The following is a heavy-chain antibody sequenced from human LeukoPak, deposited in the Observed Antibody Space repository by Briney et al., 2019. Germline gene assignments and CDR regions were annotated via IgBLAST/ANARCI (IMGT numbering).Heavy chain of an antibody. D-gene: IGHD1-26*01. J-gene: IGHJ4*02. CDR2: LDTDGSDT. CDR3: AKDHGGSYDY. CDR1: GFTFSNYW. Sequence: GGSLRLSCAASGFTFSNYWMHWVRQAPGKGLVWVSRLDTDGSDTSYADSVKGRFTISRDNAKNTLYLQMNSLRAEDTAVYYCAKDHGGSYDYWGQGTLVTVSS. V-gene: IGHV3-74*01.